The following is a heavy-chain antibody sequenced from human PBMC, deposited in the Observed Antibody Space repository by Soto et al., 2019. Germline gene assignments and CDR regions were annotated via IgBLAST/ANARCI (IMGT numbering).Heavy chain of an antibody. CDR2: ISFDGADA. CDR3: TKDHAPGTSYYYQMDA. V-gene: IGHV3-30*18. D-gene: IGHD6-13*01. Sequence: GGSLRLSCAASGFTFGNDGIHWVRQAPGKGLEWVAVISFDGADAYYAASVKGRCTISRDKSKNPVYPQMNNLRAEDRAVYYCTKDHAPGTSYYYQMDAWGRGTPVTVAS. CDR1: GFTFGNDG. J-gene: IGHJ6*04.